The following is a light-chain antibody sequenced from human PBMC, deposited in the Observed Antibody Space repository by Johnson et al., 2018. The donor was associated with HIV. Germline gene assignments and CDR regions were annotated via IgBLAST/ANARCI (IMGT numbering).Light chain of an antibody. CDR2: DNN. V-gene: IGLV1-51*01. CDR3: GTWDSSLRVGF. CDR1: SSNIGKNS. Sequence: QSVLTQPPSVSAAPGQKVTISCSGSSSNIGKNSVSWYQQLPGTAPKLLIYDNNKRPSGIPDRFSGSKSGTSATLGITGLQTGDEADYYCGTWDSSLRVGFFGTGSKVTVL. J-gene: IGLJ1*01.